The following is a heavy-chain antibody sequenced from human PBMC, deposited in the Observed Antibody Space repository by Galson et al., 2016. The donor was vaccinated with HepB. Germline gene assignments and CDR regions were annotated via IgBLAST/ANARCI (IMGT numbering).Heavy chain of an antibody. CDR1: GFIFSDYD. D-gene: IGHD3/OR15-3a*01. CDR2: IDSAGDA. Sequence: SLRLSCAASGFIFSDYDMHWVRQVTGKSLEWVSAIDSAGDAFYPGSVKGRFIISRDNSNNTLYLQMNSLRAEDTAVYYCARDGLRWSPVEYFHQWGQGTLVTVSS. V-gene: IGHV3-13*01. J-gene: IGHJ1*01. CDR3: ARDGLRWSPVEYFHQ.